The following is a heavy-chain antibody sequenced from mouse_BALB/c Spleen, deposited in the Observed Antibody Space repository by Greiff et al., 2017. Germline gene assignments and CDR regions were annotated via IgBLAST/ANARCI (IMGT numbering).Heavy chain of an antibody. Sequence: EVNLVESGGGLVKPGGSLKLSCAASGFTFSDYYMYWVRQTPEKRLEWVATISDGGSYTYYPDSVKGRFTISRDNAKNNLYLQMSSLKSEDTAMYYCARADGYGFAYWGQGTLVTVSA. CDR2: ISDGGSYT. CDR1: GFTFSDYY. V-gene: IGHV5-4*02. D-gene: IGHD2-2*01. CDR3: ARADGYGFAY. J-gene: IGHJ3*01.